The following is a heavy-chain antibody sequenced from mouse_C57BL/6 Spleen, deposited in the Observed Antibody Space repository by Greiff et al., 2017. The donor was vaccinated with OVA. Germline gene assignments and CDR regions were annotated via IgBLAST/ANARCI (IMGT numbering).Heavy chain of an antibody. J-gene: IGHJ2*01. CDR3: AKVGAIYYDY. V-gene: IGHV1-22*01. CDR2: INPNNGGT. Sequence: VQLQQSGPELVKPGASVKLSCKASGYTFTDYNMHWVKQSHGKSLEWIGYINPNNGGTSYNQKFKGKATFTVNNSSSTAYMELRSLTSEDSAVYYCAKVGAIYYDYWGQGTTLTVAS. CDR1: GYTFTDYN.